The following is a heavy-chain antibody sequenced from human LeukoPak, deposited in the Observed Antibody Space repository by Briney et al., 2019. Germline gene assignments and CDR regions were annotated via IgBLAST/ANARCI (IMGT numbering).Heavy chain of an antibody. CDR2: MNTNSGST. CDR3: ARAQSGSYLKGGDY. J-gene: IGHJ4*02. Sequence: ASVKVSCKASGYSFTSYDINWVRQATGPGLEWLGWMNTNSGSTGYYQMFPGRVTFTRNTSISTAYMELSTVKAKDTAVYYCARAQSGSYLKGGDYWGQGTLVTVSS. D-gene: IGHD1-26*01. V-gene: IGHV1-8*03. CDR1: GYSFTSYD.